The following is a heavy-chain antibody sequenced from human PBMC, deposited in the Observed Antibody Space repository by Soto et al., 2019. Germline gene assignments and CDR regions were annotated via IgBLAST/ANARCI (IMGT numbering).Heavy chain of an antibody. CDR1: GYTFTSYA. Sequence: QVQLVQSGAEVKKPGASVKVSCKASGYTFTSYAMHWVRQAPGQRLEWMGWINAGNGNTKYSQKFQGRVTITRDTSARTAYMELSSLRSEDTAVYYCARTKPAYYDFWSGYSGDAFDIWGQGTMVTVSS. CDR2: INAGNGNT. CDR3: ARTKPAYYDFWSGYSGDAFDI. J-gene: IGHJ3*02. V-gene: IGHV1-3*01. D-gene: IGHD3-3*01.